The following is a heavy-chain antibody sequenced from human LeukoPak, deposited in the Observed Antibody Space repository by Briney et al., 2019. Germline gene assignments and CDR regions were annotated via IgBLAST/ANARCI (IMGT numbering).Heavy chain of an antibody. CDR2: INFDGSVK. J-gene: IGHJ4*02. Sequence: GGSLRLSCVASGITFNRYWMHWVRQAPGKGLVWDASINFDGSVKTYADSVKGQFTISRDNAKNTLYVQMNSLTAEDTAVYYCATEGPHNFDYWGLGTLVTVSS. V-gene: IGHV3-74*01. CDR1: GITFNRYW. CDR3: ATEGPHNFDY.